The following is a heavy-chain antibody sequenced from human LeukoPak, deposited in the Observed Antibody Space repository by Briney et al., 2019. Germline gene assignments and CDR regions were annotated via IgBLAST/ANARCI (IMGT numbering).Heavy chain of an antibody. CDR1: GFTFTSSW. Sequence: GGSLRLSCVASGFTFTSSWMEWVRQAPGKGLEWVANIDLDGSKKNYVDSVKGRFTISRDNGKSSLHLQMNSLRAEHTAVYYCASGLSNGGSPYNWFGPWGQGTLVTVSS. CDR2: IDLDGSKK. CDR3: ASGLSNGGSPYNWFGP. V-gene: IGHV3-7*01. D-gene: IGHD2-8*01. J-gene: IGHJ5*02.